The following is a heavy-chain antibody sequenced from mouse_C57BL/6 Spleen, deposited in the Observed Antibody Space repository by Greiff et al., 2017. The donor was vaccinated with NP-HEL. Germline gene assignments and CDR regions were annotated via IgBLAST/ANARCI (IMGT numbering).Heavy chain of an antibody. J-gene: IGHJ2*01. D-gene: IGHD2-4*01. CDR2: IYPGDGDT. CDR1: GYAFRSYW. Sequence: VQLQQSGAELVKPGASVKISCKASGYAFRSYWMNWVKQRPGKGLEWIGQIYPGDGDTNYNGKFKGKATLTADKSSSTAYMQLSSLTSEDSAVYFCARGGGYYDYFFDYWGQGTTLTVSS. V-gene: IGHV1-80*01. CDR3: ARGGGYYDYFFDY.